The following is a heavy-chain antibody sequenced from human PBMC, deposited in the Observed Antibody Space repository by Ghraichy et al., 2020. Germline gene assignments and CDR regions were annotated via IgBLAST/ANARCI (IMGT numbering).Heavy chain of an antibody. Sequence: SCAASGFTFGSYAMTWVRQAPGKGLEWVSTISCPGGSTYYADSGKGRFTISRDNSENTLYLQMNSLRAEDTVVYYCAKKLPPYGAGGEVYFDYWGQGTLVTVYS. J-gene: IGHJ4*02. CDR3: AKKLPPYGAGGEVYFDY. CDR2: ISCPGGST. V-gene: IGHV3-23*01. CDR1: GFTFGSYA. D-gene: IGHD4/OR15-4a*01.